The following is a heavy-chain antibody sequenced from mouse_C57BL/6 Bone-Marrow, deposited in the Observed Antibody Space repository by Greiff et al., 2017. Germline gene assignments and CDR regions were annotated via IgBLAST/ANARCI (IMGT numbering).Heavy chain of an antibody. CDR3: AIRYYGSSPWFAY. V-gene: IGHV5-6*01. CDR1: GFTFSSYG. J-gene: IGHJ3*01. CDR2: ISSGGSYT. D-gene: IGHD1-1*01. Sequence: EVQLQESGGDLVKPGGSLKLSCAASGFTFSSYGMSWVRQTPDKRLEWVATISSGGSYTYYPDSVKGRFTISRDNAKNTLYLQMSSLKSEDTAMYYCAIRYYGSSPWFAYWGQGTLVTVSA.